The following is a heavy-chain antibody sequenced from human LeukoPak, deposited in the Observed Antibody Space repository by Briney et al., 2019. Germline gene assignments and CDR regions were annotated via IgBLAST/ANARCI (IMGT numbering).Heavy chain of an antibody. J-gene: IGHJ4*02. CDR3: ARDGPTLKSSGWYFDY. CDR1: GGSISSYY. CDR2: INHSGGT. Sequence: PSETLSLTCTVSGGSISSYYWSWIRQPPGKGPEWIGEINHSGGTTYNPSLKSRVTISVDTSKNQFSLKLSSVTAADTAVYYCARDGPTLKSSGWYFDYWGQGTLVTVSS. D-gene: IGHD6-19*01. V-gene: IGHV4-34*01.